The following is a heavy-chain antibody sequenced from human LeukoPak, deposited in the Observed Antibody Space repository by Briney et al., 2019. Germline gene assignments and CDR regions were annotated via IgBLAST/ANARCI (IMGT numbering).Heavy chain of an antibody. CDR3: AREGGAVFCGGDCENDRWFDP. CDR1: GFTFSSHG. J-gene: IGHJ5*02. V-gene: IGHV3-23*01. D-gene: IGHD2-21*02. Sequence: GGSLRLSCAASGFTFSSHGMSWVRQAPGKGLEWVSTISGSGDNTYYADSVKGRFTISRDNSKNTLYLQMNSLRAEDTAVYYCAREGGAVFCGGDCENDRWFDPWGQGTLVTVSS. CDR2: ISGSGDNT.